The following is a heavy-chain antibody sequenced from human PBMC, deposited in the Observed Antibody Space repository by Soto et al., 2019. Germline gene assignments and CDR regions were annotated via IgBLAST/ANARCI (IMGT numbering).Heavy chain of an antibody. CDR1: GFPFINFA. CDR2: ISGSGGRT. J-gene: IGHJ4*02. D-gene: IGHD3-10*01. CDR3: AKLGFSGTYFHFDY. V-gene: IGHV3-23*01. Sequence: QPGGSLRLSCEASGFPFINFAMNWVRQSPGKGLEWVSSISGSGGRTWYADSVRGRFTISRDNSQNTLYLQMNGLRGEDTAVYYCAKLGFSGTYFHFDYWGQGALVTVSS.